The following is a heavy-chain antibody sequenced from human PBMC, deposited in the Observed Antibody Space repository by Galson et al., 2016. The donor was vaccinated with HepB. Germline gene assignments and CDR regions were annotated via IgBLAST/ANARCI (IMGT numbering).Heavy chain of an antibody. CDR1: GFSFSNAW. CDR2: IKSKPDGGTR. J-gene: IGHJ3*02. CDR3: ATGGSYSTNDPFDI. Sequence: SLRLSCAASGFSFSNAWMNWVRQAPGEGLEWVGRIKSKPDGGTRDYAAPVKGRFSVSRDDSENTLYLQMNSLNTEDPAVYYCATGGSYSTNDPFDIWGQGTMVTVSS. D-gene: IGHD1-26*01. V-gene: IGHV3-15*07.